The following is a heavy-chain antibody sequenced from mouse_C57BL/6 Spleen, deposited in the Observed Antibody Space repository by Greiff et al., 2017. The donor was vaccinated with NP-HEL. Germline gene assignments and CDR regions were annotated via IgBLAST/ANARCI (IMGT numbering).Heavy chain of an antibody. CDR2: IDPENGDT. D-gene: IGHD2-2*01. V-gene: IGHV14-4*01. J-gene: IGHJ1*03. Sequence: EVQLQQSGAELVRPGASVKLSCTASGFNIKDDYMHWVKQRPEQGLAWIGWIDPENGDTEYASQFQGKATITADTSSNTAYLQLSSLTSEDTAVYFCTTLWLRRDFDVWGTGTTVTVSS. CDR3: TTLWLRRDFDV. CDR1: GFNIKDDY.